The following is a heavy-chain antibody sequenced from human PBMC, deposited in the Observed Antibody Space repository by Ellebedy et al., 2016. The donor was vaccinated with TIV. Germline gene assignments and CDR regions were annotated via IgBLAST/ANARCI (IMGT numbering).Heavy chain of an antibody. CDR1: GGSISSYY. CDR2: IYYSGST. V-gene: IGHV4-59*01. Sequence: MPSETLSLTCTVSGGSISSYYWSWIRQPPGKGLEWIGYIYYSGSTNYNPSLKSRVTISVDTSKNQFSLKLSSVTAADTAVYYCAGGGNPYYFDYWGQGTLVTVSS. CDR3: AGGGNPYYFDY. J-gene: IGHJ4*02. D-gene: IGHD4-23*01.